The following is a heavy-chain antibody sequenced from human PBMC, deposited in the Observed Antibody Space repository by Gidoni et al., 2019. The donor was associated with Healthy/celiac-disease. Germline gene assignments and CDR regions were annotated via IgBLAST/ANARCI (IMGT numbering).Heavy chain of an antibody. CDR1: GGSISSSSYY. D-gene: IGHD3-3*01. CDR3: ATGDFWSGYYTPRFDY. V-gene: IGHV4-39*01. Sequence: QLQLQESGPGLVKPSETLSLTCTGSGGSISSSSYYWGWIRQPPGKGLEWIGSIYYSGSTYYNPSLKSRVTISVDTSKNQFSLKLSSVTAADTAVYYCATGDFWSGYYTPRFDYWGQGTLVTVSS. J-gene: IGHJ4*02. CDR2: IYYSGST.